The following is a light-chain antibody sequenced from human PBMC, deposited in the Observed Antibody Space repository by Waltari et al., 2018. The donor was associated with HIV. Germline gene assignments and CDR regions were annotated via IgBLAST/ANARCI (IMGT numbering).Light chain of an antibody. Sequence: DIQLTQSPSFLSASVGDGLTITCRASQGISSSLAWYQQKPGKAPNLLIFDASTLQVGVPSRVSGSGSGTEFTLTVDSLQPEDFATYYCQQLKSYPHTFGGGTRVEI. CDR1: QGISSS. V-gene: IGKV1-9*01. CDR2: DAS. J-gene: IGKJ4*01. CDR3: QQLKSYPHT.